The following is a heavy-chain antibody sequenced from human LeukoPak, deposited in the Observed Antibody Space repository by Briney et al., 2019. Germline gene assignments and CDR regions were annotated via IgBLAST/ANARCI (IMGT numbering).Heavy chain of an antibody. CDR2: IKQDGNEK. Sequence: GGSLRLSCAASGFTFSSYWMSWVRQAPGKGLEWVANIKQDGNEKYYVDSVKGRFTISRDNAKNSLYLQMNSLRAEDTAVYYCARHGDSASYYFRYLEYWGQGTLVTVSS. J-gene: IGHJ4*02. V-gene: IGHV3-7*01. CDR1: GFTFSSYW. D-gene: IGHD1-26*01. CDR3: ARHGDSASYYFRYLEY.